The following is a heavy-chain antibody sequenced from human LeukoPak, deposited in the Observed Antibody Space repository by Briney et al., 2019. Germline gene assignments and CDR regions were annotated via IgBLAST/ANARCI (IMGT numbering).Heavy chain of an antibody. D-gene: IGHD3-22*01. J-gene: IGHJ3*02. CDR3: ARVGYDSSGHHRYAFDI. Sequence: ASVKVSCKASGYTFITYGISWVRQAPGQGLEWMGWTNPRNGNTNYVQNLQGRVTMTTDTSTSTAYMGLRSLRSDDTAVYYCARVGYDSSGHHRYAFDIWGQGTMVTISS. V-gene: IGHV1-18*01. CDR1: GYTFITYG. CDR2: TNPRNGNT.